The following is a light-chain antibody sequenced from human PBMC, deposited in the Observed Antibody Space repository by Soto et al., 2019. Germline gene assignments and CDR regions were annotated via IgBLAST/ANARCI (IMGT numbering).Light chain of an antibody. CDR2: GAS. J-gene: IGKJ2*01. Sequence: EIVMTQSPATLSVSPGERATLSCRASQSVSSNLAWYQQKPGQAPRLLIYGASTRATGIPARFSGSGSGTEFTLTISSLQSEDFAVYYCQQYNNWPETFGQVTKLAIK. V-gene: IGKV3-15*01. CDR3: QQYNNWPET. CDR1: QSVSSN.